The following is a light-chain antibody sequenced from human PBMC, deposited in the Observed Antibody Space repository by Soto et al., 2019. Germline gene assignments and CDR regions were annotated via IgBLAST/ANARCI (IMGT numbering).Light chain of an antibody. Sequence: SPATLSLYPGERATLSCRASQSVSSYLAWYQQKPGQAPRLLIYDASSRATGIPARFSGSGSGTDFTLTISSLEPEDFAVYYCRQGSHRLTFGGGTNLAIK. CDR2: DAS. V-gene: IGKV3-11*01. CDR3: RQGSHRLT. CDR1: QSVSSY. J-gene: IGKJ4*01.